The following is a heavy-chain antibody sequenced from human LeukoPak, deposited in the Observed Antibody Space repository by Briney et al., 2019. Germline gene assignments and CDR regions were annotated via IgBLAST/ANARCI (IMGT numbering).Heavy chain of an antibody. D-gene: IGHD2-15*01. CDR2: IYYSGST. Sequence: SETLSLTCAVSGGSISSGGYSWSWIRQPPGKGLEWIGYIYYSGSTNYNPSLKSRVTISVDTSKNQFSLKLSSVTAADTAVYYCARRVVGYCSGGSCYPDVNWFDPWGQGTLVTVSS. V-gene: IGHV4-61*08. J-gene: IGHJ5*02. CDR3: ARRVVGYCSGGSCYPDVNWFDP. CDR1: GGSISSGGYS.